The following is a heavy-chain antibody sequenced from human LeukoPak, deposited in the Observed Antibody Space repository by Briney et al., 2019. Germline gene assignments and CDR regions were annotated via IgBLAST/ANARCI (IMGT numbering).Heavy chain of an antibody. CDR3: AELGITMIGGV. Sequence: GGSLRLSCAASGFTFSSYEMNWVRQAPGKGLEWVSYISSSRSTYYADSVKGRFTISRDNAKNSLYLQMNSLRAEDTAVYYCAELGITMIGGVWGKGTTVTISS. D-gene: IGHD3-10*02. J-gene: IGHJ6*04. CDR2: ISSSRST. V-gene: IGHV3-48*03. CDR1: GFTFSSYE.